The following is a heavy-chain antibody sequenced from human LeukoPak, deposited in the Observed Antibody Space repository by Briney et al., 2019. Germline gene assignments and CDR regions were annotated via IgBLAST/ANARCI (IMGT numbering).Heavy chain of an antibody. CDR1: GGSISSGGYY. V-gene: IGHV4-31*03. Sequence: SQTLSLTCTVSGGSISSGGYYWSWIRQHPGKGLEWIGYIYYSGSAYYNPSLKSRVTISVDTSKNQFSLKLSSVTAADTAVYYCAREGAGLYDIWGQGTLVTVPS. CDR3: AREGAGLYDI. CDR2: IYYSGSA. D-gene: IGHD3-9*01. J-gene: IGHJ4*02.